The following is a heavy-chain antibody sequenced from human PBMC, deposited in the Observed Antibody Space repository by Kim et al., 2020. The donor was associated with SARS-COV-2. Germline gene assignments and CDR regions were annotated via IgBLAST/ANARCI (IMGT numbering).Heavy chain of an antibody. V-gene: IGHV1-3*01. CDR1: GYTFTSYA. D-gene: IGHD4-17*01. CDR3: ARDGDYGDHLYYYYGMDV. CDR2: INAGNGNT. J-gene: IGHJ6*02. Sequence: ASVKVSCKASGYTFTSYAMHWVRQAPGQRLEWMGWINAGNGNTKYSQKFQGRVTITRDTSASTAYMELSSLRSEDTAVYYCARDGDYGDHLYYYYGMDVWGQGTTVTVSS.